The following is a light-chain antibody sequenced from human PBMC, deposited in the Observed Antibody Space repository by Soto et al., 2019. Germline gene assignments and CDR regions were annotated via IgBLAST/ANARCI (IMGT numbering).Light chain of an antibody. V-gene: IGKV3-15*01. CDR1: QRVGSS. Sequence: EIVVMQSPATLSVSPGERATLSCRASQRVGSSLAWYQQRPGQAPRLLIFGASTRATGIPARFSGSGSGTGFTLTISSLQSEDFAVYYCQEYNNWHPWTLDQGTKV. CDR2: GAS. CDR3: QEYNNWHPWT. J-gene: IGKJ1*01.